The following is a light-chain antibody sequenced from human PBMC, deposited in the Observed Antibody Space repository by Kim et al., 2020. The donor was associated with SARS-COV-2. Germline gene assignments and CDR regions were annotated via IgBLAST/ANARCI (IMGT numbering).Light chain of an antibody. J-gene: IGLJ1*01. CDR2: DVS. V-gene: IGLV2-23*02. CDR3: CSYAGNNTFV. Sequence: QSALTQPASVSQSPGQSITLSCTGTNSDVGNYNLVSWYQQQPGTAPKVIIYDVSRRPSGVSVRFSGSKSGNTASLTISGLQAEDEADYFCCSYAGNNTFVFGPGTKVTVL. CDR1: NSDVGNYNL.